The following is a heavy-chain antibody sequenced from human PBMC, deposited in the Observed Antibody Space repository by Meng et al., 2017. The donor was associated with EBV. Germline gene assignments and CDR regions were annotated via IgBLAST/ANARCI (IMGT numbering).Heavy chain of an antibody. D-gene: IGHD5-12*01. CDR1: GDNFNNFG. Sequence: QGQLWEVGGEVKETGLPVKVSCKGSGDNFNNFGISWVRQAPGQGLEWMGDITPVFGIANYAESFQGRVTISADTSTRTAYMDLSSLRSDDTAVYYCVRDLWLRIGECVWGQGTLVTVSS. CDR3: VRDLWLRIGECV. J-gene: IGHJ4*02. V-gene: IGHV1-69*17. CDR2: ITPVFGIA.